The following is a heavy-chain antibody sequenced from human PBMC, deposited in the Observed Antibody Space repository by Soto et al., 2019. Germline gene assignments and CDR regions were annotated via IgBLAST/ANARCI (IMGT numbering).Heavy chain of an antibody. CDR3: ARDVDSSSAGWFDP. D-gene: IGHD6-6*01. Sequence: WSLRLSCAASGFTFSSYSMNWVRQAPGKGLEWVSSISSSSSYIYYADSVKGRFTISRDNAKNSLYLQMNSLRAEDTAVYYCARDVDSSSAGWFDPWGQGTLVTVSS. J-gene: IGHJ5*02. V-gene: IGHV3-21*01. CDR1: GFTFSSYS. CDR2: ISSSSSYI.